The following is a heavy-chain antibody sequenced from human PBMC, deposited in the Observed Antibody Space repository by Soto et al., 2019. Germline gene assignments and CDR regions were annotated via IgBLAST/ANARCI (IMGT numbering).Heavy chain of an antibody. Sequence: SETLSLTCAVSSGSISSSNWWSWVRQPPGKGLEWIGEIYHSGSTNYNPSLKSRVTISVDKSKNQFSLKLSSVTAADTAVYYCARKHLGYCSGGSCYSVLWYIDVWGKGTTVTVSS. CDR2: IYHSGST. CDR3: ARKHLGYCSGGSCYSVLWYIDV. J-gene: IGHJ6*03. CDR1: SGSISSSNW. V-gene: IGHV4-4*02. D-gene: IGHD2-15*01.